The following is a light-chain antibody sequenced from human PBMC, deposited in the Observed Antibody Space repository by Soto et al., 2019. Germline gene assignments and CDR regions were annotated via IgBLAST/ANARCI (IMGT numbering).Light chain of an antibody. J-gene: IGKJ3*01. Sequence: DIQMTQSPSSLSASVGDSITITCRAGENIRSYLNWYQQKPGKDPKLLIYGASTLQSGVPSRFSGTVSGTDFTLAISSLQPEDFATYYCQQSYTTPRFTFGPGTTVNVK. CDR2: GAS. CDR3: QQSYTTPRFT. CDR1: ENIRSY. V-gene: IGKV1-39*01.